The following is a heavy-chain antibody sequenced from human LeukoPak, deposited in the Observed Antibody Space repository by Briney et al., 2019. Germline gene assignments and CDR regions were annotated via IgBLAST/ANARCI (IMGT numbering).Heavy chain of an antibody. J-gene: IGHJ6*03. V-gene: IGHV3-23*01. CDR2: ISGSGGST. CDR3: AKGGTSNYYCYYYMDV. D-gene: IGHD1-14*01. Sequence: PGGSLRPSCAASGFTFSSYAMSWVRQAPGKGLEWVSAISGSGGSTYYADSVKGRFTISRDNSKNTLYLQMNSLRAEDTAVYYCAKGGTSNYYCYYYMDVWGKGTTVTVSS. CDR1: GFTFSSYA.